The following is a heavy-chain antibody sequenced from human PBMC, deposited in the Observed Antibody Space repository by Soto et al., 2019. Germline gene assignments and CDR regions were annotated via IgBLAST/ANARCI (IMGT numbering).Heavy chain of an antibody. CDR2: INQDGSEK. CDR3: ARGDYYDSSGPFSDAFDI. V-gene: IGHV3-7*04. J-gene: IGHJ3*02. D-gene: IGHD3-22*01. CDR1: GFSFSTFW. Sequence: HPGGSLRLSCVTSGFSFSTFWLNWVRQAPGRGLEWVANINQDGSEKYYVDSVKGRFTISRDNAQNSLYLQMNSLRVEDTAVYYCARGDYYDSSGPFSDAFDIWGQGTMVTVSS.